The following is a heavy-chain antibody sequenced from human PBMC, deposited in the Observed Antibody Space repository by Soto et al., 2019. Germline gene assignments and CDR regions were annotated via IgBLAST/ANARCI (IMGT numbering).Heavy chain of an antibody. CDR3: ARLVYDSRLNYLYFDH. CDR1: GVSISSGNW. Sequence: ETRSLTCDVSGVSISSGNWWSWVRQPPGKGLEWIAEVYNDGSANYHPSLESRATISVDRSKNQFSLRLSSVTAADTGKYYCARLVYDSRLNYLYFDHWGQGTLVTVSS. CDR2: VYNDGSA. D-gene: IGHD3-22*01. V-gene: IGHV4-4*02. J-gene: IGHJ4*02.